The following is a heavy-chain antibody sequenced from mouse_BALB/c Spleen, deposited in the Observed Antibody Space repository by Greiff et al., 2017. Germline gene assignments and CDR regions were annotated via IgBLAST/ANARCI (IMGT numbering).Heavy chain of an antibody. V-gene: IGHV5-6*02. CDR2: ISSGGSYT. CDR1: GFTFSSYG. Sequence: EVKLVESGGDLVKPGGSLKLSCAASGFTFSSYGMSWVRQTPDKRLEWVATISSGGSYTYYPDSVKGRFTISRDNAKNTLYLQMSSLKSEDTAMYYCASRTGTGAMDYWGQGTSVTVSS. J-gene: IGHJ4*01. CDR3: ASRTGTGAMDY. D-gene: IGHD4-1*01.